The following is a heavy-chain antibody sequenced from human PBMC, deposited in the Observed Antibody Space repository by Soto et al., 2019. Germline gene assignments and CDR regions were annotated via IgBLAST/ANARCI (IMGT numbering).Heavy chain of an antibody. J-gene: IGHJ4*02. Sequence: PSETLSLTCTVSGGSISTYYWSWIRQPPGKGLEWIGYIYYSGSTNYNPSLKSRVTISVDTSKNQFSLKLSSVTAADTAVYYCARIPDWGSVLLDYWGQGALVTVSS. CDR2: IYYSGST. CDR3: ARIPDWGSVLLDY. D-gene: IGHD7-27*01. CDR1: GGSISTYY. V-gene: IGHV4-59*01.